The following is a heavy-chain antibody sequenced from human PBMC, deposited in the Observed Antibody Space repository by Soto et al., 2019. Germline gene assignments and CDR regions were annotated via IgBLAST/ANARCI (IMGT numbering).Heavy chain of an antibody. CDR1: GFTFSSYA. J-gene: IGHJ6*02. Sequence: EVQLLESGGGLVQPGGSLRLSCAASGFTFSSYAMSWVRQAPGKGLEWVSAISGSGGSTYYADSVKGRFTISRDNSNNTLYLQMNSLRAEDTAVYYCAKDPGRGGKMLLQVGADVWGQGTTVTVSS. CDR3: AKDPGRGGKMLLQVGADV. V-gene: IGHV3-23*01. D-gene: IGHD2-15*01. CDR2: ISGSGGST.